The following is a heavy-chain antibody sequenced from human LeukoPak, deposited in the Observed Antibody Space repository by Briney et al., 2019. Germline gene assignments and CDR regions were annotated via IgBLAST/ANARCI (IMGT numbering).Heavy chain of an antibody. CDR2: KWYDGSNK. CDR3: ARSPGAVANWFDP. CDR1: GFTFSSYG. J-gene: IGHJ5*02. V-gene: IGHV3-33*08. D-gene: IGHD4-17*01. Sequence: GGPLRLSCAASGFTFSSYGMHWVRQAPGKGLEWVAVKWYDGSNKYYADSVKGRFTISRDNSKNTLYLQMNSLRAEDTAVYYCARSPGAVANWFDPWGQGTLVTVSS.